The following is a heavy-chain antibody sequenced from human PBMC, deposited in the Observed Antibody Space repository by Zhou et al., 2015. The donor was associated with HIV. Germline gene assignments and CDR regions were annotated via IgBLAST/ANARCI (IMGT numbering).Heavy chain of an antibody. D-gene: IGHD4-11*01. J-gene: IGHJ4*02. CDR2: IRSRLYGGTT. Sequence: EVQLVESGGGLVQPGRSLRLSCTASGFTFGDYAMSWFRQAPGKGLEWVSFIRSRLYGGTTDYAASVKGRFFISRDDSKSIAYLHMNSLKTEDSAIYYCSRDRPTVTVFDSWGQGTLVTVSS. CDR3: SRDRPTVTVFDS. CDR1: GFTFGDYA. V-gene: IGHV3-49*03.